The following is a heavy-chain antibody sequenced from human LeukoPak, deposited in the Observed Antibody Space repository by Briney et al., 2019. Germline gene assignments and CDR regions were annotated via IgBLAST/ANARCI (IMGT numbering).Heavy chain of an antibody. D-gene: IGHD3-3*01. CDR1: GFTFSSYS. CDR3: ARVLEWLYPYYFDY. J-gene: IGHJ4*02. V-gene: IGHV3-21*01. Sequence: GGSLRLSRAASGFTFSSYSMNWVRQAPGKGLEWVSSISSSSSYIYYADSVKGRFTISRDNAKNSLYLQMNSLRAEDTAVYYCARVLEWLYPYYFDYWGQGTLVTVSS. CDR2: ISSSSSYI.